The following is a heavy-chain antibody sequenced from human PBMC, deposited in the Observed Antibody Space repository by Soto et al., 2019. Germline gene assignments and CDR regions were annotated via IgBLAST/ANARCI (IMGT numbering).Heavy chain of an antibody. CDR1: GFTFSSYG. D-gene: IGHD3-9*01. J-gene: IGHJ4*02. CDR2: ISGSGGST. CDR3: AKDRGGILTGYFDY. V-gene: IGHV3-23*01. Sequence: GGSLRLSCAASGFTFSSYGMHWVRQAPGKGLEWVSAISGSGGSTYYADSVKGRFTISRDNSKNTLYLQMNSLRAEDTAVYYCAKDRGGILTGYFDYWGQGTLVTVSS.